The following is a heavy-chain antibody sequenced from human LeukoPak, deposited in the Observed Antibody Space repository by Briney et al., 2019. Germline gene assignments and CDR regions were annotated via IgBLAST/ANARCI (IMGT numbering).Heavy chain of an antibody. CDR3: ARGVVPAAMQIYYYMDV. CDR2: IIPIFGTA. J-gene: IGHJ6*03. D-gene: IGHD2-2*01. CDR1: GGTFSSYA. Sequence: SVKVSCKASGGTFSSYAISWARQAPGQGLEWMGRIIPIFGTANYAQKFQGRVTITADKSTSTAYMELSSLRSEDTAVYYCARGVVPAAMQIYYYMDVWGKGSTATVSS. V-gene: IGHV1-69*06.